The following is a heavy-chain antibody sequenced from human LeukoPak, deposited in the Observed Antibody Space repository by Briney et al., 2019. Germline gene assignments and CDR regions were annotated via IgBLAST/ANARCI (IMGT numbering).Heavy chain of an antibody. Sequence: SETLSLTCTVSGGSISSGGYYWSWIRQHPGKGLEWIGYIFYSGSTYYNPSLKSRVTISVDTSKNQFSLKLSSLTAADTAVYYCARAMIKGEYYFDYWGQGTLVTVSS. J-gene: IGHJ4*02. D-gene: IGHD3-16*01. CDR3: ARAMIKGEYYFDY. CDR1: GGSISSGGYY. CDR2: IFYSGST. V-gene: IGHV4-31*03.